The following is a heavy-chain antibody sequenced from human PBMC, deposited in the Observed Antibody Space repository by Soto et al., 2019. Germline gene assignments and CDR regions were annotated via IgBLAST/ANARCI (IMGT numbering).Heavy chain of an antibody. CDR2: IYHSGST. Sequence: QVQLQESGPGLVKPSQTLSLTCTVSGGSISSGDYYWSWIRQPPGKGLEWIGYIYHSGSTYYNPSLKSRVTISVNTSKNQFSLKLSSVTAADTAVYYCARERPDGARLDPWGQGTLVPVSS. D-gene: IGHD6-6*01. CDR1: GGSISSGDYY. CDR3: ARERPDGARLDP. V-gene: IGHV4-30-4*01. J-gene: IGHJ5*02.